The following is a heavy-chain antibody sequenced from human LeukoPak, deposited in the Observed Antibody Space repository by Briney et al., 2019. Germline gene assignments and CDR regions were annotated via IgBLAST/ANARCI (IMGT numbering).Heavy chain of an antibody. CDR3: ARRAGAYSHPYDY. CDR2: ISYDGRNK. D-gene: IGHD4/OR15-4a*01. Sequence: PGRSLRLSCAASGFTFSSYGMHWVRQAPGKGLEWVAVISYDGRNKYYADSVKGRFTISRDNSKNTLYLQMNSLRAEDTAVYYCARRAGAYSHPYDYWGQGTLVTVSS. J-gene: IGHJ4*02. CDR1: GFTFSSYG. V-gene: IGHV3-30*03.